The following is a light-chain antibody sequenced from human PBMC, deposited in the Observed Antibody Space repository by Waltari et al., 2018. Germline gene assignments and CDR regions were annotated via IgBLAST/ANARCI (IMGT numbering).Light chain of an antibody. V-gene: IGLV1-51*02. CDR1: SSNIGNHY. J-gene: IGLJ7*01. Sequence: QSVLTQPPSVSAAPGQRVTIPCSGGSSNIGNHYVSWYRQFPGTAPKPLIYEDTERPAGVPGRFSGSKSGTSATLDITGLQPGDEAEYYCGTWDSSLSGAVFGGGTLLTVL. CDR2: EDT. CDR3: GTWDSSLSGAV.